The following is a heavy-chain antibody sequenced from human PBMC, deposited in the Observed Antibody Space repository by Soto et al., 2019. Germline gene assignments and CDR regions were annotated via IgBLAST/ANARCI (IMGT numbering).Heavy chain of an antibody. V-gene: IGHV4-59*01. D-gene: IGHD1-26*01. CDR1: SGSISGYF. J-gene: IGHJ4*02. CDR3: ARMERSKEGLSVYYFDF. Sequence: SETLSLTCTVSSGSISGYFWGWIRQPPGKEPEWIGYISYRGNTNYNPSLQSRVSISLVTSKNQISLKLDAVTASDTAVYYCARMERSKEGLSVYYFDFWGQGTLVTVSS. CDR2: ISYRGNT.